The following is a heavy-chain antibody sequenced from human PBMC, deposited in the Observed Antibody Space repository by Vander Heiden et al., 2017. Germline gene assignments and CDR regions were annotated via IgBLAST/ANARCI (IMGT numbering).Heavy chain of an antibody. CDR2: TSTSGGST. D-gene: IGHD2-21*01. J-gene: IGHJ2*01. CDR3: AKDTGEGYWYFDL. V-gene: IGHV3-23*01. CDR1: RFTFSNYA. Sequence: EVQLLGSGGGLVQIGGSLRLSCAASRFTFSNYAMGWVRQAPGKGLEWVSVTSTSGGSTYNADSVKGRFTISRDNSKNELYLQMNSLRVEDTAVYYCAKDTGEGYWYFDLWGRGTLVTVSS.